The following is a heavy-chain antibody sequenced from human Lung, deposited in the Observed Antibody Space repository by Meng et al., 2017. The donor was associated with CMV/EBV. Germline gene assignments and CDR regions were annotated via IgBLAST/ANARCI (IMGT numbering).Heavy chain of an antibody. V-gene: IGHV3-21*01. CDR1: GFTFSTYS. CDR2: INNSSSYI. D-gene: IGHD1-26*01. CDR3: ARDLIVGTAYFDY. Sequence: GXSXKLXCAASGFTFSTYSMNWVRQAAGKGLEWVSSINNSSSYIYYADSVKGRFTISRDNAKNSLYLQMNSLRAEDTAEYYCARDLIVGTAYFDYWGQGTLVTVSS. J-gene: IGHJ4*02.